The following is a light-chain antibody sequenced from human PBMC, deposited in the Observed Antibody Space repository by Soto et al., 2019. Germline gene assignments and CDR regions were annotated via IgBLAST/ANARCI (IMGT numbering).Light chain of an antibody. V-gene: IGLV1-40*01. J-gene: IGLJ2*01. CDR3: QSYDSSLSGSV. CDR1: SSNIGAGYD. CDR2: GNS. Sequence: QSVLTQPPSVSGAPGQRVTISCTGSSSNIGAGYDVHWYQHLPGTAPKLLIYGNSNRPSGVPDRFSGSKSGTSASLALTGLQAEDEADYYCQSYDSSLSGSVFGGGTQLTVL.